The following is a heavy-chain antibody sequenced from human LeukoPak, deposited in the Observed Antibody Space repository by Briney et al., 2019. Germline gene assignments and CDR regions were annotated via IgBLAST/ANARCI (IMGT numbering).Heavy chain of an antibody. CDR3: ARVGYCSGGSCPSAVDY. Sequence: GGSLGLSCAASGFTFSSYSMNWVRQAPGKGLEWVSSISSSSSYIYYADSVKGRFTISRDNAKNSLYLQMNSLRAEDTAVYYCARVGYCSGGSCPSAVDYWGQGTLVTVSS. CDR2: ISSSSSYI. V-gene: IGHV3-21*01. J-gene: IGHJ4*02. D-gene: IGHD2-15*01. CDR1: GFTFSSYS.